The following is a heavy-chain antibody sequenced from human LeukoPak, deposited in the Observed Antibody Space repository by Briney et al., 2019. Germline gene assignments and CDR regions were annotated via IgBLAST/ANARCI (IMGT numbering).Heavy chain of an antibody. CDR1: GGSFSGYY. Sequence: PSETLSLTCAVYGGSFSGYYWSWIRQPPGKGLEWIGEINHSGSTNYNPSLKSRVTISVDTSKNQFSLKLSSVTAADTAVYYCARARRITIFGVVIRGYYFDYWGQGTLVTGSS. CDR2: INHSGST. CDR3: ARARRITIFGVVIRGYYFDY. V-gene: IGHV4-34*01. D-gene: IGHD3-3*01. J-gene: IGHJ4*02.